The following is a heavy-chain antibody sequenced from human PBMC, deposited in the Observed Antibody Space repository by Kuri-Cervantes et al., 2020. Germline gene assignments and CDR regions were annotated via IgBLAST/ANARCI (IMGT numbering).Heavy chain of an antibody. D-gene: IGHD5-18*01. Sequence: GESLKISCAASGFTFRNAWMSWVRQAPGKGLEWVGRINTKPEGGTTDYAAPVKGRFTISRDDSKNTLYLQMSSLRAEDTAVYYCAKDPVDTAMADAFDIWGQGTMVTVSS. CDR2: INTKPEGGTT. CDR3: AKDPVDTAMADAFDI. CDR1: GFTFRNAW. V-gene: IGHV3-15*01. J-gene: IGHJ3*02.